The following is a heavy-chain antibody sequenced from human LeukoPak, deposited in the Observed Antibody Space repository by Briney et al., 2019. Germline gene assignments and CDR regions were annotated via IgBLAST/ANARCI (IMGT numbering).Heavy chain of an antibody. CDR3: AKDLPYDDYDVYFGYFDY. J-gene: IGHJ4*02. Sequence: GGSLRLSCAASGFTFSSYAMSWVRQAPGKGLEWVSAISGSGGSTYYADSVKGRFTISRDNSKNTLYLQMNSLRAEDTAVYYCAKDLPYDDYDVYFGYFDYWGQGTLVTVSS. V-gene: IGHV3-23*01. CDR1: GFTFSSYA. D-gene: IGHD4-17*01. CDR2: ISGSGGST.